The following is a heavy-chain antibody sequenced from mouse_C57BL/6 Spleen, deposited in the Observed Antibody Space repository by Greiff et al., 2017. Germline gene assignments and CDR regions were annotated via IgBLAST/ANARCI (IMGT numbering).Heavy chain of an antibody. Sequence: QVQLKQSGPGLVQPSQRLSISCTVSGFSFTGYGVHWVRQSPVKGLEWLGVIWSGGSTDYNAAFISRLSISKDNSKSQVFFKMNSLQADDTALYYWSRNDAMDYWGQGTPVTVSS. CDR2: IWSGGST. CDR3: SRNDAMDY. CDR1: GFSFTGYG. V-gene: IGHV2-2*01. J-gene: IGHJ4*01.